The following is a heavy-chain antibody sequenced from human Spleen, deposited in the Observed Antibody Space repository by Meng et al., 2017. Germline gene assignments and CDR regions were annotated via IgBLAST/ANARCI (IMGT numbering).Heavy chain of an antibody. CDR3: ARGPTTMAHDFDY. CDR1: GGAVSHSY. D-gene: IGHD4-11*01. V-gene: IGHV4-34*01. J-gene: IGHJ4*02. CDR2: IKHSGGT. Sequence: QLRRQRWGPGLFKPSKTRSLTCVVYGGAVSHSYWSWIRQPPGKGLQWIGEIKHSGGTNYNPSLESRATISVDTYQNNLSLKLSSVTAADSAVYYCARGPTTMAHDFDYWGQGTLVTVSS.